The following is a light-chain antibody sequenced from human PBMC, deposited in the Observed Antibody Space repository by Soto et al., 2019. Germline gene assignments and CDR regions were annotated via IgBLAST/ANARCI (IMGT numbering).Light chain of an antibody. V-gene: IGKV3-15*01. CDR1: QSVSRN. CDR3: QHYNNWPLT. CDR2: GAS. Sequence: EIVMTQSPATLSVSPGERATLSCRASQSVSRNLAWYQQKPGQAPRPLIYGASTRATGIPARFSGSGSGTEFTLTISSLQSEDFAVYYCQHYNNWPLTFSGGTKVEIK. J-gene: IGKJ4*01.